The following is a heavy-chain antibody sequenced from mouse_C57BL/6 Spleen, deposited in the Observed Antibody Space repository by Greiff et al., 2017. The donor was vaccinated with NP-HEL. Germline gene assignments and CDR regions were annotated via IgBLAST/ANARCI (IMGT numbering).Heavy chain of an antibody. V-gene: IGHV1-82*01. D-gene: IGHD4-1*01. CDR3: ARGGGLGPFDY. J-gene: IGHJ2*01. CDR2: IYPGDGDT. CDR1: GYAFSSSW. Sequence: VMLVESGPELVKPGASVKISCKASGYAFSSSWMNWVKQRPGKGLEWIGRIYPGDGDTNYNGKFKGKATLTADKSSSTAYMQLSSLTSEDSAVYFCARGGGLGPFDYWGQGTTLTVSS.